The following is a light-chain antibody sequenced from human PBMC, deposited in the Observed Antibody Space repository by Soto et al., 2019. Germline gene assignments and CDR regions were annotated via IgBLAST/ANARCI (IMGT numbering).Light chain of an antibody. CDR2: DDS. Sequence: SFELTQPPSVSVAPGQTARITCGGNNIGSKSVHWYQQKPGQAPVLVVYDDSDRPSGVPERFSGSNSGNTATLTISRVEAGDEADYYCQVWHSSSDHPHVVFGGGTKVTVL. V-gene: IGLV3-21*02. J-gene: IGLJ2*01. CDR1: NIGSKS. CDR3: QVWHSSSDHPHVV.